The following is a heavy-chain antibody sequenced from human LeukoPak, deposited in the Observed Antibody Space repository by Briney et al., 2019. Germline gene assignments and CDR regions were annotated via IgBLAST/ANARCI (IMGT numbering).Heavy chain of an antibody. J-gene: IGHJ4*02. CDR1: GGSISSSSYY. D-gene: IGHD3-10*02. CDR2: IYYSGST. CDR3: ARDTWSGYYFDY. V-gene: IGHV4-39*07. Sequence: SETLSLTCTVSGGSISSSSYYWGWIRQPPGKGLEWIGSIYYSGSTYYNPSLKSRVTISVDTSKNQFSLKLNSVTAADTAVYYCARDTWSGYYFDYWGQGTLVTVSS.